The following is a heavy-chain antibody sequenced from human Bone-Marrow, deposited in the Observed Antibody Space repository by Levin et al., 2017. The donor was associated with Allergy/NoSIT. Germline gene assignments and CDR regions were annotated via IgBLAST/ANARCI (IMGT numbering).Heavy chain of an antibody. CDR3: ARLLYDRSGYYYFDN. Sequence: PGGSLRLSCTVSGGSITSSSYYWGWIRQPPGKGLEWIGSVYYSGSPYDNPSLKSRVTMSVDTSKNQFSLKLSSVTAADTAIYYCARLLYDRSGYYYFDNWGQGTLVTVSS. D-gene: IGHD3-22*01. CDR1: GGSITSSSYY. J-gene: IGHJ4*02. V-gene: IGHV4-39*01. CDR2: VYYSGSP.